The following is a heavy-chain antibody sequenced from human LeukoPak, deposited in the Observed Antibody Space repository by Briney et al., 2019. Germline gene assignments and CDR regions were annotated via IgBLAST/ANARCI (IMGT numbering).Heavy chain of an antibody. V-gene: IGHV4-59*01. CDR3: ARAPVDWLDP. J-gene: IGHJ5*02. Sequence: SETLSLTCTVSGGSISSYYWSWIRQPPGKGLEWIGYIYYSGGTNYNPSLKSRVTISVDTSKNQFSLKLSSVTAADTAVYYCARAPVDWLDPWGQGTLVTVSS. CDR2: IYYSGGT. CDR1: GGSISSYY.